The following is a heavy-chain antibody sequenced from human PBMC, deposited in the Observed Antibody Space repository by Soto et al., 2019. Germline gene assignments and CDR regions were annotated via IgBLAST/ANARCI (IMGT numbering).Heavy chain of an antibody. CDR1: GFPFSNFA. Sequence: EVRLLESGGGLVQPGGSLRLSCAASGFPFSNFAMSWVRQAPGKGLEWVSVITSSGDSTYFADSVKGRFTISRDNSKNTLYLQLNSLRAEDTATYYCTTGPFIAGDYWGQGTLVTVSS. CDR2: ITSSGDST. D-gene: IGHD1-1*01. V-gene: IGHV3-23*01. J-gene: IGHJ4*02. CDR3: TTGPFIAGDY.